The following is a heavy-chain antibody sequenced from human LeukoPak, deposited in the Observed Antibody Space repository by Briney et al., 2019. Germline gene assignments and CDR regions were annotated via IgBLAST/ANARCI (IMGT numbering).Heavy chain of an antibody. Sequence: ASVKVSCKVSGGTFSSEAFSWVRQAPGQGLEWMGGIIPIFGTANYAQKFRARVTISADESTSTVYMELSSLRSEDTAVYYCAREPPVPNRYYHYMDVWGKGTTVAVSS. CDR1: GGTFSSEA. CDR2: IIPIFGTA. CDR3: AREPPVPNRYYHYMDV. D-gene: IGHD1-14*01. J-gene: IGHJ6*03. V-gene: IGHV1-69*13.